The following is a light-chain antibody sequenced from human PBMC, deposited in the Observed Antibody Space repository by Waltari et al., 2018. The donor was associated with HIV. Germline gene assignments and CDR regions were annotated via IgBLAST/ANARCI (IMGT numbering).Light chain of an antibody. CDR1: QTVTSNY. CDR3: QQYGSSPT. CDR2: GAS. J-gene: IGKJ3*01. Sequence: EIVLTQSPGTLSLSPGERATLSCRASQTVTSNYLAWYQQKPGQAPTLLIYGASSRATGIPDRFSGSGSGTDFTLTINRLGPEDFAVYYCQQYGSSPTFGPGTKVDIK. V-gene: IGKV3-20*01.